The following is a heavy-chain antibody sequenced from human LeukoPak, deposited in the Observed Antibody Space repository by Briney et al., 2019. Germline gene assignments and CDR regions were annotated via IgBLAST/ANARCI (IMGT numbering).Heavy chain of an antibody. CDR1: GGTFSSYA. CDR3: ARGESIAAPFNWFDP. Sequence: ASVTVSCKASGGTFSSYAISWVRQAPGQGLEWMGGIIPIFGTANYAQKFQGRVTITTDESTSTAYMELSSLRSEDTAVYYCARGESIAAPFNWFDPWGQGTLVTVSS. V-gene: IGHV1-69*05. D-gene: IGHD6-6*01. J-gene: IGHJ5*02. CDR2: IIPIFGTA.